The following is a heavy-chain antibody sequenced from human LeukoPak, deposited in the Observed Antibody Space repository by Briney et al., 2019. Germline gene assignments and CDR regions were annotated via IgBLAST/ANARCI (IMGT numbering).Heavy chain of an antibody. V-gene: IGHV1-2*02. J-gene: IGHJ4*02. CDR2: INPNSGGT. CDR3: ARETRSLVIGAAAGPWNY. CDR1: GYTFTGYY. Sequence: GASVKVSCKASGYTFTGYYMHWVRQAPGQGLEWMGWINPNSGGTNYAQKFQDRVTMTRDTSTSTVYMELSSLRSEDTAVYYCARETRSLVIGAAAGPWNYWGQGTLVTVSS. D-gene: IGHD6-13*01.